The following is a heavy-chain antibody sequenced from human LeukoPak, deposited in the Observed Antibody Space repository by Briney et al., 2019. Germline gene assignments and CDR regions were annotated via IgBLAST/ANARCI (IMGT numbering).Heavy chain of an antibody. J-gene: IGHJ4*02. CDR2: ISGSGGST. V-gene: IGHV3-23*01. CDR3: AKDRLWGAAAGVTFDY. D-gene: IGHD6-13*01. Sequence: GGSLRLSCAVSGFTFSSDAMSWVRQAPGKGLEWVSAISGSGGSTYYADSVKGRFTISRDNSKNTLYLQMNSLRAEDTAVYYCAKDRLWGAAAGVTFDYWGQGTLVTVSS. CDR1: GFTFSSDA.